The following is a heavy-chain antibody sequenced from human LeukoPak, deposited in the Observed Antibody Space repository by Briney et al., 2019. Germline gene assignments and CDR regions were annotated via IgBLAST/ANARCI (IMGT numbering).Heavy chain of an antibody. J-gene: IGHJ6*03. CDR3: AKDAQGIAARMLYMDV. CDR1: GFTFSSYG. D-gene: IGHD6-13*01. V-gene: IGHV3-33*06. CDR2: IWYDGSNK. Sequence: PGGPLRLSCAASGFTFSSYGMHWVRQAPGKGLEWVAVIWYDGSNKYYADSVKGRFTISRDNSKNTLYLQMNSLRAEDTAVYYCAKDAQGIAARMLYMDVWGKGTTVTVSS.